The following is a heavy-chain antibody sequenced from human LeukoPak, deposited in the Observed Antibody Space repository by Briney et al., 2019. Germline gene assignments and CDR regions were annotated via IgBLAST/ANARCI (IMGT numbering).Heavy chain of an antibody. CDR3: AKAWGYGYGYLDY. V-gene: IGHV3-30*18. J-gene: IGHJ4*02. Sequence: GGSLRLSCAASGFTVSTNYMSWVRQAPGKGLEWVAAISYDGDSKYYADSVKGRFTISRDNSRNTVDLQMNSLRAEDTALYYCAKAWGYGYGYLDYWGQGTLVTVSS. D-gene: IGHD5-18*01. CDR1: GFTVSTNY. CDR2: ISYDGDSK.